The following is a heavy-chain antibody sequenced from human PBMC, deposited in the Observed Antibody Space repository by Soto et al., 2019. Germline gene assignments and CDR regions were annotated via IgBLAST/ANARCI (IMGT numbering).Heavy chain of an antibody. D-gene: IGHD4-17*01. CDR3: ARGHHYGGNSEAFDI. CDR1: GGTISSYA. Sequence: SLKLSCKGAGGTISSYAISWVRQAHGQGLEWMGGIIPIFGTANYAQKFQGRVTITADESTSTAYMELSSLRSEDTAVYYCARGHHYGGNSEAFDIWGQRTMGTV. CDR2: IIPIFGTA. J-gene: IGHJ3*02. V-gene: IGHV1-69*13.